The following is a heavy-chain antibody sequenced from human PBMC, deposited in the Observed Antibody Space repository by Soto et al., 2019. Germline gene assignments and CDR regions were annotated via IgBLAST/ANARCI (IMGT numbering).Heavy chain of an antibody. D-gene: IGHD1-26*01. CDR2: IYYSGST. Sequence: QLQLQESGPGLVKPSETLSLTCTVSGCSISSSSYFWGWIRQPPGKGLAWIGSIYYSGSTYSNPSLKSPVTLSVETSKNQFSLNLNSVTAAETAVYYCARHRSDVWFKPSGPGTLVTVSS. V-gene: IGHV4-39*01. CDR1: GCSISSSSYF. CDR3: ARHRSDVWFKP. J-gene: IGHJ5*02.